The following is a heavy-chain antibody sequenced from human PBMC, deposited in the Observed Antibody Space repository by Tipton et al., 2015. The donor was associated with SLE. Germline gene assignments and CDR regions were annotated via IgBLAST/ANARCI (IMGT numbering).Heavy chain of an antibody. CDR3: ARDILVQGLVNVHYGIDV. CDR2: ISAYNGDT. V-gene: IGHV1-18*01. Sequence: QLVQFGAEVKKPGASVKVSCKASGYFFTSYGISWVRQAPGQGLEWMGWISAYNGDTTYAQKFQGRVTMTTDTSTSTAYMELRSLRSDDTAVYYCARDILVQGLVNVHYGIDVWGQGTTGTVSS. J-gene: IGHJ6*02. D-gene: IGHD3-10*01. CDR1: GYFFTSYG.